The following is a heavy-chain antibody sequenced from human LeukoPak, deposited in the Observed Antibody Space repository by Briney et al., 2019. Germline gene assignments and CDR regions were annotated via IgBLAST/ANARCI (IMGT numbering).Heavy chain of an antibody. V-gene: IGHV1-69*01. CDR3: ARGEGLITMDYFDY. J-gene: IGHJ4*02. CDR2: IIPIFGTA. CDR1: GFTFSSYA. D-gene: IGHD3-10*01. Sequence: GGSLRLSCAASGFTFSSYAISWVRQAPGQGLEWMGGIIPIFGTANYAQKFQGRVTITADESTSTAYMELSSLRSEDTAVYYCARGEGLITMDYFDYWGQGTLVTVSS.